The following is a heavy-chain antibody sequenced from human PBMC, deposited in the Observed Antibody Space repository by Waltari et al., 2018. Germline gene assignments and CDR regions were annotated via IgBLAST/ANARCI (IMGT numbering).Heavy chain of an antibody. D-gene: IGHD3-3*01. V-gene: IGHV4-39*01. CDR3: AVIKSDFWSGYPCY. J-gene: IGHJ4*02. CDR1: GGSISSSSYY. CDR2: IYYSGST. Sequence: QLQLQESGPGLVKPSETLSLTCTVSGGSISSSSYYWGWIRQPPGKGLEWIGSIYYSGSTYYNPSLKSRVTISVDTSKNQFSLKLSSVTAADTAVYYCAVIKSDFWSGYPCYWGQGTLVTVSS.